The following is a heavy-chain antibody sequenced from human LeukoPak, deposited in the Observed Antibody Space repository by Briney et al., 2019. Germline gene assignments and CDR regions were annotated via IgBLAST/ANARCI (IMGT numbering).Heavy chain of an antibody. CDR3: ARDPVEMATMTDDY. CDR2: ISAYNGNT. Sequence: EASVKVSCKASGYTFTSYGISWVRQAPGQGLEWMGWISAYNGNTNYAQKLQGRVTMTTDTSTSTAHMELRSLRSDDTAVYYCARDPVEMATMTDDYWGQGTLVTVSS. J-gene: IGHJ4*02. CDR1: GYTFTSYG. V-gene: IGHV1-18*01. D-gene: IGHD5-24*01.